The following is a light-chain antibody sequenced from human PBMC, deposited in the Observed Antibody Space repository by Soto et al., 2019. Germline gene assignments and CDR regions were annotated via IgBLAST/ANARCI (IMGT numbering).Light chain of an antibody. CDR1: SSDVGGYNY. CDR2: EVN. CDR3: SSYAGSRNV. Sequence: QSALTQPPSXXXSXXXXVAISCTGTSSDVGGYNYVSWYQQHPGKAPKLMIYEVNKRPSGAPDRFSGSKSGNTASLTVSGLQDEDEADYYCSSYAGSRNVFGTGTKVTVL. J-gene: IGLJ1*01. V-gene: IGLV2-8*01.